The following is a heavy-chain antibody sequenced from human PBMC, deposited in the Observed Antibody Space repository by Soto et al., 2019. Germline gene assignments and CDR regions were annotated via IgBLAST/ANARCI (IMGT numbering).Heavy chain of an antibody. CDR1: GGSISSSSYY. CDR2: IYYSGST. D-gene: IGHD3-9*01. Sequence: QLQLQESGPGLVKPSETLSLTCTVSGGSISSSSYYWGWIRQPPGKGLEWIGSIYYSGSTYYNPALKSRVTISVDTSKNQFSLKLSSVTAADTAVYYCARHDWANPFDYWGQGTLVTVSS. J-gene: IGHJ4*02. V-gene: IGHV4-39*01. CDR3: ARHDWANPFDY.